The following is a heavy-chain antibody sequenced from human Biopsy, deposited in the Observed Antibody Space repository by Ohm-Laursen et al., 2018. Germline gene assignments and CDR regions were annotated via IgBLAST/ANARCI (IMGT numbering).Heavy chain of an antibody. Sequence: LSLTCAATGFTFSSYSMNWVRQAPGKGLEWVSFISSGSSPIYYADSVKGRFTISRDDAKNSLYLHMNSLRAEDTAVYYCARLNSGTYDASDLWGQGTMVIVSS. V-gene: IGHV3-48*01. J-gene: IGHJ3*01. CDR3: ARLNSGTYDASDL. CDR2: ISSGSSPI. D-gene: IGHD1-26*01. CDR1: GFTFSSYS.